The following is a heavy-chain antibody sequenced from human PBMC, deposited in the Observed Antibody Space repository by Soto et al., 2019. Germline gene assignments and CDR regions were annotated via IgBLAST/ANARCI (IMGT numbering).Heavy chain of an antibody. J-gene: IGHJ4*02. V-gene: IGHV1-18*01. Sequence: QVQLVQSGAEVKKPGASVKVSCKASGYTFTGYGISWVRQAPGQGLEWMGWISAYSGDTIYAPKLQGRLTMTTDTSTSTAYMELRSLRSNDTAVYYCARPSGGYGDYALSLAYWGQGTLVTVSS. CDR2: ISAYSGDT. CDR3: ARPSGGYGDYALSLAY. D-gene: IGHD4-17*01. CDR1: GYTFTGYG.